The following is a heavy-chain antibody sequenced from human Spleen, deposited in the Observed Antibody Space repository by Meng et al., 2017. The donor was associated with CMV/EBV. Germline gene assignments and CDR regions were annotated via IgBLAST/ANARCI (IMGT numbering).Heavy chain of an antibody. CDR1: GGSISSYY. CDR3: AREVADTEDAFDI. J-gene: IGHJ3*02. V-gene: IGHV4-34*01. Sequence: GSLRLSCTVSGGSISSYYWSWIRQPPGKGLEWIGEINHSGSTNYNPSLKSRVTISVDTSKNQFSLKLSSVTAADTAVYYCAREVADTEDAFDIWGQGTMVTVSS. CDR2: INHSGST. D-gene: IGHD6-19*01.